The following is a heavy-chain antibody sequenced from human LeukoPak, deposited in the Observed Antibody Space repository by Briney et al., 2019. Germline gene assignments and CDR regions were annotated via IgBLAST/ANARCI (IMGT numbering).Heavy chain of an antibody. D-gene: IGHD6-19*01. V-gene: IGHV3-23*01. Sequence: GGSLRLSCAASGFTFGDYGMSWVRQAPAKGLEWVSGISGSGGITYYADSVKGRFTISRDNSKNTLHLQMNSLRAEDTAVYYCAKDRQWLATELTVDYWGQGTLVTVSS. CDR1: GFTFGDYG. J-gene: IGHJ4*02. CDR2: ISGSGGIT. CDR3: AKDRQWLATELTVDY.